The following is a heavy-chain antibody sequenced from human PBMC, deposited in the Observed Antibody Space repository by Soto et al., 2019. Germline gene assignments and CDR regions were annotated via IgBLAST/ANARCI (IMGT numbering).Heavy chain of an antibody. CDR1: GFTFSSYA. D-gene: IGHD3-22*01. Sequence: EVQLLESGGGLVQPEGSLRLSCAASGFTFSSYAMSWVRQAPGKGLEWVSTISVSGGNTYYTDSVKGRFTISRDNSKNTLYLQMNTLRAEDTAVYYCAKDGWGSYNSMDYWGQGTLVTVSS. J-gene: IGHJ4*02. V-gene: IGHV3-23*01. CDR3: AKDGWGSYNSMDY. CDR2: ISVSGGNT.